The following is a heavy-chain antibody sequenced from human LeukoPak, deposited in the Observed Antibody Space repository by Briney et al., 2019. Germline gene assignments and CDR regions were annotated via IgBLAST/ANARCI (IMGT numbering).Heavy chain of an antibody. D-gene: IGHD2-15*01. J-gene: IGHJ4*02. CDR3: ARAYCSGGSCYRAFDY. CDR2: IYYSAST. CDR1: GGSISSYY. V-gene: IGHV4-59*01. Sequence: PSETLSLTCTVSGGSISSYYWSWIRQPPGKGLEWTGYIYYSASTNYNPSLKSRVTISVDTSKNQFSLKLSSVTGADTAVYYCARAYCSGGSCYRAFDYWGQGTLVTVSS.